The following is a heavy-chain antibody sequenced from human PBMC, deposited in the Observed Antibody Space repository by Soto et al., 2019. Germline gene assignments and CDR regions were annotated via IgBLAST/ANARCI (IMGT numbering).Heavy chain of an antibody. CDR3: ATSIVVVPAARRGYYYGMDV. D-gene: IGHD2-2*01. Sequence: QVQLVQSGAEVKKPGASVKVSCKASGYTFTGYYMHWVRQAPGQGLEWMGWINPKSGGTNYAQKFQGWVTMTRDTSISTAYMELSRLRSDDTAVYYCATSIVVVPAARRGYYYGMDVWGQGTTVTVSS. CDR1: GYTFTGYY. J-gene: IGHJ6*02. V-gene: IGHV1-2*04. CDR2: INPKSGGT.